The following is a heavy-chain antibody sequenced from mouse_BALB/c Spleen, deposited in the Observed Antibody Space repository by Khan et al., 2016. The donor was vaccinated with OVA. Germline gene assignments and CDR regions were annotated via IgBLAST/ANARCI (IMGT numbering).Heavy chain of an antibody. CDR1: GYTFSMYW. Sequence: QVQLQQSGAELMQPGASVTISCKATGYTFSMYWIEWVKQRPGHGLEWIGDILPGSGSTNNNEKFKGKATFTADTSSKTADMQLSSLTSEDSAVYYCARGGYNPAMDYWGQGTSVTVSS. CDR2: ILPGSGST. CDR3: ARGGYNPAMDY. D-gene: IGHD1-3*01. V-gene: IGHV1-9*01. J-gene: IGHJ4*01.